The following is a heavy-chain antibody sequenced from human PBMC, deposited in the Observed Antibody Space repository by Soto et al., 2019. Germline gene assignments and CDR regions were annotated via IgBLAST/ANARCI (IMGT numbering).Heavy chain of an antibody. D-gene: IGHD6-19*01. CDR2: TYYRSKWYN. V-gene: IGHV6-1*01. CDR1: GVSVSINSAA. CDR3: AREGNSGWYHGLFDY. J-gene: IGHJ4*02. Sequence: QTLSLTCAISGVSVSINSAAWNWIRQSPSRGLEWLGRTYYRSKWYNDYAVSVKSRITINPDTSKNQFSLQLNSVTPEDTAVYYCAREGNSGWYHGLFDYWGQGTLVTVSS.